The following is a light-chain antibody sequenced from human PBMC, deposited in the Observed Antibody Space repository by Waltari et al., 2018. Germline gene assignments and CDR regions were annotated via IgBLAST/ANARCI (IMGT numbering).Light chain of an antibody. Sequence: QLVLTQSPSASASLGASVKLTCPPSSGPSSSAIAWPHPQPDKGRQYCIKLNSTCSPHQQPEKGPRYLMKLNSYGSHSKGDGIPDRFSGSSSGAERYLTISSLQSEDEADYYCQTWGTGSWVFGGGTKLTVL. CDR2: LNSYGSH. CDR1: SGPSSSA. J-gene: IGLJ3*02. V-gene: IGLV4-69*01. CDR3: QTWGTGSWV.